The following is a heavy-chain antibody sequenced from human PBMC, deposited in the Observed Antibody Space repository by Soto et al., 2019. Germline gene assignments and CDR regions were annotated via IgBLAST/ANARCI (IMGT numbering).Heavy chain of an antibody. CDR3: ARETVIAVAGLDY. J-gene: IGHJ4*02. D-gene: IGHD6-19*01. CDR1: GFTFSSYA. Sequence: QVQLVESGGGVVQPGRSLRLSCAASGFTFSSYAMHWVRQAPGKGLEWVAVISYDGSNKYYADSVKGRFTISRDNSKNTLYLQMNSLRAEDTAVYYRARETVIAVAGLDYWGQGTLVTVSS. CDR2: ISYDGSNK. V-gene: IGHV3-30-3*01.